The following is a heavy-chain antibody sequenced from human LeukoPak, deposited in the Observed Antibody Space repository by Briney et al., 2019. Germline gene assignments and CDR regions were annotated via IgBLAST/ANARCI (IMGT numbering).Heavy chain of an antibody. CDR3: ARIVSSGWHKIGAFDI. J-gene: IGHJ3*02. V-gene: IGHV3-21*01. CDR1: GFTVSSNY. Sequence: PGGSLRLSCAASGFTVSSNYMSWVRQAPGKGLEWVSSISSSSSYIYYADSVKGRFTISRDNAKNSLYLQMNSLRAEDTAVYYCARIVSSGWHKIGAFDIWGQGTMVTVSS. CDR2: ISSSSSYI. D-gene: IGHD6-19*01.